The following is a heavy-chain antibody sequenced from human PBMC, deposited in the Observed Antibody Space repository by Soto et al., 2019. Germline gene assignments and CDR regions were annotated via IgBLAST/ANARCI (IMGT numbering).Heavy chain of an antibody. Sequence: QVQLVQSGAEVKKPGSSVKVSCKASGGTFSNYVISWVRQAPGQGLEWMGGIIAIFGTANYAQKFQGRVTITADKSTSTAYMELSSLRSEDTAVYYCASWMYCSSASCYTVDYWGQGTLVTVSS. D-gene: IGHD2-2*02. J-gene: IGHJ4*02. CDR3: ASWMYCSSASCYTVDY. CDR2: IIAIFGTA. CDR1: GGTFSNYV. V-gene: IGHV1-69*06.